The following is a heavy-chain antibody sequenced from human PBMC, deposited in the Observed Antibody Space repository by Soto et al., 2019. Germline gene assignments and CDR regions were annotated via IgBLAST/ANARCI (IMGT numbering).Heavy chain of an antibody. CDR3: AGTAYSRSWSGDVFDI. CDR1: GFTVSSNY. V-gene: IGHV3-53*04. CDR2: IYSGGST. J-gene: IGHJ3*02. D-gene: IGHD6-13*01. Sequence: GGSLRLSCAASGFTVSSNYMSWVRQAPGKGLEWVSVIYSGGSTYYADSVKGRFTISRHNSKNTLYLQMNSLRAEDTAVYYCAGTAYSRSWSGDVFDIWGHGTMVPVS.